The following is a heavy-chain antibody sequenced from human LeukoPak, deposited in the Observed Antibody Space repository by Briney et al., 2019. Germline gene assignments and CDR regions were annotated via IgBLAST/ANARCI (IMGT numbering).Heavy chain of an antibody. Sequence: SETLSLTCTVSGGSLSPYYWTWIRQPPGKGLEWIGYIYHTGTTRYNPSPNSRLTISVETSKNQFSLRLNSVTAADTAIYYCARLDSGDHGNIPHWGQGTLVTVSS. J-gene: IGHJ1*01. CDR2: IYHTGTT. V-gene: IGHV4-59*08. CDR3: ARLDSGDHGNIPH. D-gene: IGHD1-26*01. CDR1: GGSLSPYY.